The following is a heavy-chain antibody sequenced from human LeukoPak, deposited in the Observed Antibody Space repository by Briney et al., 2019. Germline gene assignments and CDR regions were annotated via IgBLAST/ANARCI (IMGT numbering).Heavy chain of an antibody. Sequence: SETLSLTCTVSGGSISSSSYYWGWIRQPPGKGLEWIGRIYTSGSTNYNPSLKSRVTISVDTSKNQFSLKLSSVTAADTAVYYCASGGVDSSGWSSLWRWGQGTLVTVSS. CDR1: GGSISSSSYY. CDR3: ASGGVDSSGWSSLWR. D-gene: IGHD6-19*01. J-gene: IGHJ4*02. V-gene: IGHV4-39*07. CDR2: IYTSGST.